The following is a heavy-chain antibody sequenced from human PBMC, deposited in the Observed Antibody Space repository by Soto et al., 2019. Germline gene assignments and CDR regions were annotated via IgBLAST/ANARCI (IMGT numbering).Heavy chain of an antibody. CDR1: GFTFSSYA. CDR3: AREGGGMVRSMDV. Sequence: QVQLVESGGGVVQPGRSLRLSCAASGFTFSSYAMHWVRQAPGKGLEWVAVISYDGSNKYYADSVKGRFTISRDNSKNTLYLQMNSLRAEDTAVHYCAREGGGMVRSMDVWGQGTTVTVSS. CDR2: ISYDGSNK. V-gene: IGHV3-30-3*01. D-gene: IGHD3-10*01. J-gene: IGHJ6*02.